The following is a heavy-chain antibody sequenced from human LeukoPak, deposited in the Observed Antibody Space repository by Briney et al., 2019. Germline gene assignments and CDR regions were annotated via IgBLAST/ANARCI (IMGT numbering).Heavy chain of an antibody. CDR1: GYTFSSYW. CDR2: IYPDDSDT. V-gene: IGHV5-51*01. CDR3: ARERSSRGYFDF. J-gene: IGHJ4*02. D-gene: IGHD6-6*01. Sequence: GESLKISCKGSGYTFSSYWIGWVRQMPGKGLEWMGIIYPDDSDTRNSPSFQGQVTISADKSISTAYLQWSSLKASDTAMYYCARERSSRGYFDFWGQGTLVTVSS.